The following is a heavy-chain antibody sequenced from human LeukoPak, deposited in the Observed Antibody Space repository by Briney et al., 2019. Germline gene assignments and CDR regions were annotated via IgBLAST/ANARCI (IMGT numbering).Heavy chain of an antibody. CDR3: AKEKPAAGTLDY. J-gene: IGHJ4*02. Sequence: GGSLRLSCAASGFTFSSYGMHWVRQAPGKGLEWVAFIRYDGSNKYYADSVKGRFTISRDNAKNSLYLQMNSLRAEDTALYYCAKEKPAAGTLDYWGQGTLVTVSS. D-gene: IGHD6-13*01. CDR2: IRYDGSNK. V-gene: IGHV3-30*02. CDR1: GFTFSSYG.